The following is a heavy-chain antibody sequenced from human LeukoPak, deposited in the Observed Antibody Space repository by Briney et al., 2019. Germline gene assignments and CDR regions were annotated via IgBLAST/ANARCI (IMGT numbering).Heavy chain of an antibody. Sequence: SETLSLTCTVSGGSISSSSYYRGWIRQPPGKGLEWIGSIYYSGSTYYNPSLKSRVTISVDTSKNQFSLKLSSVTAADTAVYYCARRWQHLAFDYWGQGTLVTVSS. CDR3: ARRWQHLAFDY. CDR1: GGSISSSSYY. J-gene: IGHJ4*02. D-gene: IGHD5-24*01. V-gene: IGHV4-39*01. CDR2: IYYSGST.